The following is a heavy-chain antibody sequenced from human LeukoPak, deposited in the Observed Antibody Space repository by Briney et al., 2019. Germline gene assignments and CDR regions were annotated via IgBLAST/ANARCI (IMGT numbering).Heavy chain of an antibody. J-gene: IGHJ4*02. CDR1: GFTFSSNS. CDR2: ISSSSSYI. CDR3: ARDDSGDSVDY. D-gene: IGHD4-17*01. V-gene: IGHV3-21*01. Sequence: PGRSLRLSCAASGFTFSSNSMNWVRQAPGKGLEWVSSISSSSSYIYYADSVKGRFTISRDNAKNSLYLQMNSLRAEDTAVYYCARDDSGDSVDYWGQGILVTVSS.